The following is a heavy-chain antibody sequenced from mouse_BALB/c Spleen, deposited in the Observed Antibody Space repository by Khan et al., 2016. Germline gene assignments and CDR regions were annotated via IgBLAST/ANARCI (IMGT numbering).Heavy chain of an antibody. Sequence: QVQLQQSGTELPRPGASVKLSCKASGYTFTDYYLHWVKQRTGQGLEWLGEIFPGSGSTYYNEKFKGKASLTADTSSSTAYMQLSSLTSEDSAVYFCARSYYGYVAMDYWGHGASVTVSS. CDR1: GYTFTDYY. CDR2: IFPGSGST. V-gene: IGHV1-77*01. D-gene: IGHD1-2*01. J-gene: IGHJ4*01. CDR3: ARSYYGYVAMDY.